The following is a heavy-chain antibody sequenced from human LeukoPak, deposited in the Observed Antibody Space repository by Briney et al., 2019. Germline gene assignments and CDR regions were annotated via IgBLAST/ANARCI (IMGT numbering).Heavy chain of an antibody. J-gene: IGHJ4*02. D-gene: IGHD3-16*02. CDR2: INSGGSGT. Sequence: GGSLRLSCAASGFNFASHWMHWVRQTPGKGLVWVSRINSGGSGTSYADSVEGRFTISRDNAKNTLYLQMNSLRAEDTAVYYCARDQATTYYDYVWGSYRSPDFDYWGQGTLVTVSS. CDR1: GFNFASHW. CDR3: ARDQATTYYDYVWGSYRSPDFDY. V-gene: IGHV3-74*01.